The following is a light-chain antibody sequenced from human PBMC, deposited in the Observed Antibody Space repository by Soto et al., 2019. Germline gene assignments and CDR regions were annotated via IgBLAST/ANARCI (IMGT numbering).Light chain of an antibody. J-gene: IGLJ2*01. V-gene: IGLV4-69*01. CDR1: SGYSHYA. CDR3: QSWGAGLRV. CDR2: VNGDGSH. Sequence: QLVLTQLPSASASLGASIKLTRTLSSGYSHYAIAWHQQQPEKGPRYLMKVNGDGSHQKGDGIPDRFSGSKSGGDCYLTIPSLQAEDEADYYCQSWGAGLRVFGGGTKLTVL.